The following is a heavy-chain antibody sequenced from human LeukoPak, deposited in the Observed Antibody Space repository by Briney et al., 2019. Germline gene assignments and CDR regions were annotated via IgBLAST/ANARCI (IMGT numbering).Heavy chain of an antibody. CDR2: IYYSGST. CDR3: ARQGGDRFD. D-gene: IGHD2-21*01. Sequence: PSETLSLTCTVSGGSISSSSYYWGWIRQPPGKGLEWIGSIYYSGSTYYNPSLKSRVTISVDTSKNQFSLKLSSVTAADTAVYYCARQGGDRFDWGQGTLVTVSS. V-gene: IGHV4-39*01. J-gene: IGHJ4*02. CDR1: GGSISSSSYY.